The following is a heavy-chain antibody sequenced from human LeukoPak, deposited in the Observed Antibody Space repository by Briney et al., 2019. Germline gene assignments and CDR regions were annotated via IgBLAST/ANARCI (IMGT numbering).Heavy chain of an antibody. CDR1: EFNFSNYG. CDR2: IRYDGSNK. CDR3: ARVYNILTDSLHY. V-gene: IGHV3-30*02. Sequence: GGSLRLSCAASEFNFSNYGIHWVRRAPGKGLEWVAFIRYDGSNKYYADSVKGRFTISRDNSKNTLSLQMNSLRAEDTAVYYCARVYNILTDSLHYWGQGTLVTVSS. J-gene: IGHJ4*02. D-gene: IGHD3-9*01.